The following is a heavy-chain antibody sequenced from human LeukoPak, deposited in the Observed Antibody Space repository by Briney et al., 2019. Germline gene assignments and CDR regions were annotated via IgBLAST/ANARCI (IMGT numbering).Heavy chain of an antibody. D-gene: IGHD6-19*01. CDR3: ARDLEYSSGWYYYYYYMDV. CDR2: IKQDGSEK. CDR1: GFTSSSYW. V-gene: IGHV3-7*01. J-gene: IGHJ6*03. Sequence: PGGSLRLSCAASGFTSSSYWMSWVRQAPGKGLEWVANIKQDGSEKYYVDSVKGRFTISRDNAKNSLYLQMNSLRAEDTAVYYCARDLEYSSGWYYYYYYMDVWGKGTTVTISS.